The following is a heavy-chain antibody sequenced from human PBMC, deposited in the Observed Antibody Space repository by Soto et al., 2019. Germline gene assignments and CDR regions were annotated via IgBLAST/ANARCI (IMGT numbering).Heavy chain of an antibody. J-gene: IGHJ4*02. CDR2: INSDGSAT. CDR3: ARASPYYYDSSGEFDY. Sequence: RRLSCAASGFTFSSYWMHWVRQAPGKGLVWVSRINSDGSATNYADSVKGRFTISRDNAKNTLYLQMNSLRAEDTAVYYCARASPYYYDSSGEFDYWGQGTLVTVSS. V-gene: IGHV3-74*01. D-gene: IGHD3-22*01. CDR1: GFTFSSYW.